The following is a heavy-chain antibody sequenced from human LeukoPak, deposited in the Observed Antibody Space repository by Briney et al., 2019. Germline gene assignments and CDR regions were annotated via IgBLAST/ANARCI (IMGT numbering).Heavy chain of an antibody. J-gene: IGHJ6*02. Sequence: GESLKISCKGSGYSFTSYWISWVRQMPGKGLEWMGRIDPSDSYTNYSPSFQGHVTISADKFISTAYLQWSSLKASDTAMYYCARHVNYDPTLHGSHYGMDVWGQGTTVTVSS. V-gene: IGHV5-10-1*01. CDR3: ARHVNYDPTLHGSHYGMDV. CDR1: GYSFTSYW. D-gene: IGHD3-22*01. CDR2: IDPSDSYT.